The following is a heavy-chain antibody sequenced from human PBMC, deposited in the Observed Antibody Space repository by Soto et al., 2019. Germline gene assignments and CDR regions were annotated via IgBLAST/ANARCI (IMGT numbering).Heavy chain of an antibody. V-gene: IGHV1-18*01. CDR1: GYVFSGYG. CDR2: ISACKGNK. Sequence: GASVKVSCKASGYVFSGYGINWVRQVPGQGLEWMGWISACKGNKNYAQKFQGRVTMTTDTSTSTAYMELRSLRSDDTAVYYCARDLDGSGSYYTDYWGQGSLVTVSS. CDR3: ARDLDGSGSYYTDY. D-gene: IGHD3-10*01. J-gene: IGHJ4*02.